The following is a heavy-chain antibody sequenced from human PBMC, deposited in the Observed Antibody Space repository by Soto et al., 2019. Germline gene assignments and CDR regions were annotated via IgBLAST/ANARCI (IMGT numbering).Heavy chain of an antibody. V-gene: IGHV3-15*01. CDR1: GLTFSNAW. CDR2: IKSKTDGGTT. D-gene: IGHD3-10*01. CDR3: TTGGYGSGSSTALY. J-gene: IGHJ4*02. Sequence: GSLRLSCAASGLTFSNAWMSWVRQAPGKGLEWVGRIKSKTDGGTTDYAAPVKGGFTISRDDSKNTLYLQMNSLKTEDTAVYYCTTGGYGSGSSTALYWGQGTLVTVSS.